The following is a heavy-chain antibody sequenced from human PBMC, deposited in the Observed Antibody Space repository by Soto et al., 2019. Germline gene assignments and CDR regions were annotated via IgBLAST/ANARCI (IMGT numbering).Heavy chain of an antibody. D-gene: IGHD2-8*01. J-gene: IGHJ3*02. Sequence: LSLTCTVSGGSISSGGYYWSWIRQHPGKGLEWIGYIYYSGSTYYNPSLKSRVTISVDTSKNQFSLKLSSVTAADTAVYYCARGYCTNGVCSQRAFDIWGQGTMVT. V-gene: IGHV4-31*03. CDR2: IYYSGST. CDR3: ARGYCTNGVCSQRAFDI. CDR1: GGSISSGGYY.